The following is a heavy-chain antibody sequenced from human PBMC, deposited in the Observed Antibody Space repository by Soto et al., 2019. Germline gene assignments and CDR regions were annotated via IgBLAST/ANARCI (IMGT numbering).Heavy chain of an antibody. V-gene: IGHV4-59*08. CDR2: IYYSGST. D-gene: IGHD3-16*01. CDR3: ARGGWSLDL. CDR1: GGSISGYY. Sequence: QVQLQESGPGLVKPSETLSLTCTVSGGSISGYYWSWIRQPPGKGLEWIGYIYYSGSTNYSPSLKSRVSILGDTSKNQFSLRLSSVTAADTAVYFCARGGWSLDLWGRGTLVTVSS. J-gene: IGHJ2*01.